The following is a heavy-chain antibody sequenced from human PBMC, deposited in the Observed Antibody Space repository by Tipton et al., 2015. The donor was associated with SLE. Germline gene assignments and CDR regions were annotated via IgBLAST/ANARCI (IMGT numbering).Heavy chain of an antibody. J-gene: IGHJ5*02. D-gene: IGHD4-17*01. CDR2: VFYSGAT. CDR3: ARRYGDPTSPYFDP. CDR1: GGSISDSSYF. Sequence: TLSLTCTVSGGSISDSSYFWGWIRQPPGKGLEWIASVFYSGATYYNPSLKSRVTISINTYRNYFSLRLTSLTAADTAVYYCARRYGDPTSPYFDPWGQGTLVKVSS. V-gene: IGHV4-39*07.